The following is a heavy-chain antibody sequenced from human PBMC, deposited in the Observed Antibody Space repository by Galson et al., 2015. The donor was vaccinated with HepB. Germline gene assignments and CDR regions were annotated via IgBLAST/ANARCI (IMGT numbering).Heavy chain of an antibody. CDR2: VSGSGGST. J-gene: IGHJ4*02. CDR3: AKGRGWYTGFDS. Sequence: SLRLSCAAFGFTFSSYAMSWVRQAPGKGLEWVSTVSGSGGSTHYADSVKGRFTISRDNSNSRLYLQMTSVTADDTATYYCAKGRGWYTGFDSWGQGALVTVSS. V-gene: IGHV3-23*01. D-gene: IGHD6-19*01. CDR1: GFTFSSYA.